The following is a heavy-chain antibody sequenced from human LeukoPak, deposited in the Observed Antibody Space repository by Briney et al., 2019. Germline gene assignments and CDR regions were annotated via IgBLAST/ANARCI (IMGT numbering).Heavy chain of an antibody. V-gene: IGHV3-30*18. CDR3: AKGGVLNYYGSGSYGHFDY. D-gene: IGHD3-10*01. CDR2: ISYDGKVK. CDR1: GFSFSSYG. J-gene: IGHJ4*02. Sequence: GGSLRLSCAASGFSFSSYGMQWVRQAPGKGPEWVGVISYDGKVKYYGDSVKGRFTISRDNSKNTPYLQMNSLRAEDTAVYYCAKGGVLNYYGSGSYGHFDYWGQGTLVTVSS.